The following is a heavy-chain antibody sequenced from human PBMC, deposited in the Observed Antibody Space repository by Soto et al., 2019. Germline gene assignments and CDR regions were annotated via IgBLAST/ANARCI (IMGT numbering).Heavy chain of an antibody. V-gene: IGHV4-30-4*01. D-gene: IGHD3-10*01. CDR3: ARVDLGELPLDY. CDR1: GGSISSGDYY. J-gene: IGHJ4*02. CDR2: IYYSGST. Sequence: SETLSLTCTVSGGSISSGDYYWSWIRQPPGKGLEWIGYIYYSGSTYYNPSLKSRVTISVDTSKNQFSLKLSSVTAADTAVYYCARVDLGELPLDYWGQGTLVTVSS.